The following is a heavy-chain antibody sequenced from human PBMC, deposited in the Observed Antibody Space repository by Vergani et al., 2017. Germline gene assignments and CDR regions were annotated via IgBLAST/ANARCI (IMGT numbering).Heavy chain of an antibody. D-gene: IGHD6-19*01. CDR1: GFTFSSYE. CDR3: AKAKYSSGWGKYYFDY. Sequence: EVQLVESGGGLVQPGGSLRLSCAASGFTFSSYEMNWVRQAPGKGLEWVSYISSSGSTIYYADSVKGRFTISRDNAKNTLYLQMNSLRAEDTAVYYCAKAKYSSGWGKYYFDYWGQGTLVTVSS. V-gene: IGHV3-48*03. J-gene: IGHJ4*02. CDR2: ISSSGSTI.